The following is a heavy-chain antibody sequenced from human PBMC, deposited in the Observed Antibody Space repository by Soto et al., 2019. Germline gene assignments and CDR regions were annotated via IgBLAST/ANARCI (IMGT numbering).Heavy chain of an antibody. CDR1: GFTVSSNY. V-gene: IGHV3-66*01. CDR3: ARDKLYYTTVTTDRIYYYYYYMDV. CDR2: IYSGGST. J-gene: IGHJ6*03. D-gene: IGHD4-17*01. Sequence: EVQLVESGGGLVQPGGSLRLSCAASGFTVSSNYMSWVRQAPGKGLEWVSVIYSGGSTYYADSVKGRFTISRDNSKNTLYLQMNSLRAEDTAVYYCARDKLYYTTVTTDRIYYYYYYMDVWGKGTTVTVSS.